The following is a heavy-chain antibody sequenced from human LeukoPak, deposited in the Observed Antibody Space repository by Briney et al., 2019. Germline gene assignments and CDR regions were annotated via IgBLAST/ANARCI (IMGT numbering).Heavy chain of an antibody. D-gene: IGHD3-10*01. V-gene: IGHV1-18*01. J-gene: IGHJ4*02. CDR3: ARGQDMVRGVLPLPFDY. CDR1: GYTFSSYG. Sequence: ASVKVSCRASGYTFSSYGISWVRQAPGQGLEWMGWISAYNGNTNYAQKLQGRVTMTTDTSTSTAYMELRSLRSDDTAVYYCARGQDMVRGVLPLPFDYWGQGTLVTVSS. CDR2: ISAYNGNT.